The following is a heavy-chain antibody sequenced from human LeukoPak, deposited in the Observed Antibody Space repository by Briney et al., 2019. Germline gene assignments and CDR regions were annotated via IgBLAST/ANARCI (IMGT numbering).Heavy chain of an antibody. CDR1: GYSFTTYW. J-gene: IGHJ4*02. V-gene: IGHV5-51*01. D-gene: IGHD4-17*01. CDR2: IYPGDSDT. Sequence: GESLKISCKGSGYSFTTYWIGWVRQMPGKGLEWMGIIYPGDSDTRYSLSFQGQVTITVDKSFSTAYLQWSSLKASDTAMYYCARRSWGYGDYWLDYWGQGTLVTVSS. CDR3: ARRSWGYGDYWLDY.